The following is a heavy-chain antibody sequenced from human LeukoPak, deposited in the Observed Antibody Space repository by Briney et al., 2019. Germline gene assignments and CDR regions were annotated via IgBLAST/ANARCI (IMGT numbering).Heavy chain of an antibody. CDR3: AKLVGTAMATNWFDP. D-gene: IGHD5-18*01. J-gene: IGHJ5*02. CDR1: GFTFSSYG. CDR2: ISYDGSNK. Sequence: GGSLRLSCAASGFTFSSYGMHWVRQAPGKGREWVAVISYDGSNKYYADSVKGRFTISRDNSKNTLYLQMNSLRAEDTAVYYCAKLVGTAMATNWFDPWGQGTLVTVSS. V-gene: IGHV3-30*18.